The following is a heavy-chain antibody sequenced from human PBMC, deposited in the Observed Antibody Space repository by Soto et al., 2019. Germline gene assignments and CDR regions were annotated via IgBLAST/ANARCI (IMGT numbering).Heavy chain of an antibody. CDR2: ISSDGSDK. D-gene: IGHD3-10*01. V-gene: IGHV3-30*18. CDR1: GFTFSGYG. J-gene: IGHJ4*02. Sequence: QVQLVESGGGVVQPGRSLRLSCAASGFTFSGYGMHWVRQAPGKGLEWVAVISSDGSDKYYADSVKGRFTISRDNSKNPRYLQMNRLRAEDTAVYYCAKVMGVRGVTSGADYWGQGTLVTVSS. CDR3: AKVMGVRGVTSGADY.